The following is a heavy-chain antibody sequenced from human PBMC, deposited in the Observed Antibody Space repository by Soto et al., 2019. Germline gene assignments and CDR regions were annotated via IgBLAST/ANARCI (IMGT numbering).Heavy chain of an antibody. Sequence: PGGSLRLSCAASGFTFSGYAMNWVRQAPGEGLEWVSGISGSGGGTYYADSVKGRFTISRDNSKNTLFLQMNSLRAEDTAVYYCAKGSGDFWSGSDYWGQGTLVTVSS. D-gene: IGHD3-3*01. CDR2: ISGSGGGT. CDR1: GFTFSGYA. V-gene: IGHV3-23*01. CDR3: AKGSGDFWSGSDY. J-gene: IGHJ4*02.